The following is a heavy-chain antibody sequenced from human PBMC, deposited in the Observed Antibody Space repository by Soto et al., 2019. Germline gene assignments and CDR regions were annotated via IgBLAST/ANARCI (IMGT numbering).Heavy chain of an antibody. J-gene: IGHJ6*02. CDR2: IYYRGST. V-gene: IGHV4-59*01. Sequence: QVQLQESGPGLVKPSETLSLTCTVSGGSISSYYWSWIRQPPGKGLEWIGYIYYRGSTNYNPSLKSRVTISVATSKNQFSLKLSSVTAADTAVYYCARVIGGYDYYYYYYGMDVWGQGTTVTVSS. D-gene: IGHD5-12*01. CDR1: GGSISSYY. CDR3: ARVIGGYDYYYYYYGMDV.